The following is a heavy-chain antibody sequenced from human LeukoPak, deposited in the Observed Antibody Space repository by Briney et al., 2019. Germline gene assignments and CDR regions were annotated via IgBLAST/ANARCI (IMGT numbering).Heavy chain of an antibody. CDR2: INHSGST. Sequence: SETLSLTCAVYGGSFSGYYWSWIRQPPGKGLEWIGEINHSGSTNYNPSLKSRVTISVDTSKNRFSLKLSSVTAADTAVYYCARISSGWQGRWFDPWGQGTLVTVSS. CDR3: ARISSGWQGRWFDP. V-gene: IGHV4-34*01. D-gene: IGHD6-19*01. CDR1: GGSFSGYY. J-gene: IGHJ5*02.